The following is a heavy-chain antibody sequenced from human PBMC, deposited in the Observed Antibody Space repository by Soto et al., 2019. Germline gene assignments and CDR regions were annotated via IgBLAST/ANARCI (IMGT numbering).Heavy chain of an antibody. D-gene: IGHD2-21*02. Sequence: VQLVESGGGLVQPGGSLRLSCAASGFTVSSNYMSWVRQAPGKGLEWVSVIYSGGSTYYADSVKGRFTIPRHNSKNPLNLQMNSLKAYDTAMYYCARGRDCGGDCPNWCGPWGQGTLVTVSS. V-gene: IGHV3-53*04. J-gene: IGHJ5*02. CDR2: IYSGGST. CDR3: ARGRDCGGDCPNWCGP. CDR1: GFTVSSNY.